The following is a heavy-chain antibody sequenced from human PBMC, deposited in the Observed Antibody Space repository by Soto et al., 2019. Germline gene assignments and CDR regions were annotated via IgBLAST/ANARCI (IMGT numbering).Heavy chain of an antibody. J-gene: IGHJ6*03. Sequence: SETLSLTCTVSGGSISSYYWSWIRQPPGKGLEWIGYTYYSGSTNYNPSLKSRVTISVDTSKNQFSLKLSSVTAADTAVYCCARDHYSFDVWGTGTMVTVSS. CDR2: TYYSGST. CDR3: ARDHYSFDV. CDR1: GGSISSYY. V-gene: IGHV4-59*01.